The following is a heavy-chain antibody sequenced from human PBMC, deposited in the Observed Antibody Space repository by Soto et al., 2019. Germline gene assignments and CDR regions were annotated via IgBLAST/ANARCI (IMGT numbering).Heavy chain of an antibody. J-gene: IGHJ4*02. CDR2: IYSSGNT. CDR1: GFTVSSND. Sequence: EVQLVESGGGLIQPGGSLRLSCAASGFTVSSNDMSWVRQAPGKGLEWVSLIYSSGNTYYADSVKGRFTISRDNSKNTLYLQMNSLRAEATAVYYCASRPLNTKSGYWGQGTQVTVSS. CDR3: ASRPLNTKSGY. V-gene: IGHV3-53*01. D-gene: IGHD3-22*01.